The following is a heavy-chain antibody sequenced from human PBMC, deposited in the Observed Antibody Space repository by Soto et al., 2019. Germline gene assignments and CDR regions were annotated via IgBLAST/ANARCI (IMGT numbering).Heavy chain of an antibody. D-gene: IGHD2-21*01. CDR2: IYYSGST. J-gene: IGHJ6*02. V-gene: IGHV4-59*01. CDR1: VGSISSYY. Sequence: PSETLSLTCTFSVGSISSYYWSWIRQRPGKGLEWIGYIYYSGSTNYNPSLKSRVTISVDTSKNPFSLKLSSVTAADTAVYYCARDRVARVRSPLRTPSYAMDVWGQGTTVTVSS. CDR3: ARDRVARVRSPLRTPSYAMDV.